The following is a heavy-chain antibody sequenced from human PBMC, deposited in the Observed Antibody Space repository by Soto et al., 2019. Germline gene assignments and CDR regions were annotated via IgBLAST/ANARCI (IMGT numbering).Heavy chain of an antibody. J-gene: IGHJ4*02. CDR3: ARPPGYISDWHYFDL. V-gene: IGHV1-2*02. D-gene: IGHD2-21*02. Sequence: ASVKVSCKAPGYTFINYYMHWVRQAPGQGFEWMGRISPKSGGTNNAQKFQGRVRMTWDTSLKTAYMELSSLKSDDTAVYYCARPPGYISDWHYFDLWGQGTLVTVSS. CDR1: GYTFINYY. CDR2: ISPKSGGT.